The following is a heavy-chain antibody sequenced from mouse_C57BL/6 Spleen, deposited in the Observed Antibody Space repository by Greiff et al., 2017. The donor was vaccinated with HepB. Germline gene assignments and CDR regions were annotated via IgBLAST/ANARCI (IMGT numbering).Heavy chain of an antibody. D-gene: IGHD1-1*01. CDR3: ARDYYGSSYWFAY. J-gene: IGHJ3*01. CDR1: GFTFSDFY. Sequence: DVQLVESGGGLVQSGRSLRLSCATSGFTFSDFYMEWVRQAPGKGLEWIAASRNKANDYTTEYSASVKGRFIVSRDTSQSILYLQMNALRAEDTAIYYCARDYYGSSYWFAYWGQGTLVTVSA. V-gene: IGHV7-1*01. CDR2: SRNKANDYTT.